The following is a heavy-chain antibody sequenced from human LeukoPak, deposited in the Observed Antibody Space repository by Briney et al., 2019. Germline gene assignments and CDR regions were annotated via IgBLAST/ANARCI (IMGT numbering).Heavy chain of an antibody. CDR1: GYSISSGYY. V-gene: IGHV4-38-2*01. J-gene: IGHJ5*02. Sequence: SETLSLTCAVSGYSISSGYYWGWIRQPPGKGLEWIGSIYHSGGTYYNPSLKSRVTISVDTSKNQFSLKLSSVTAADTAVYYCARNPVVVVPAATREGFDPWGQGTLVTVSS. D-gene: IGHD2-2*01. CDR3: ARNPVVVVPAATREGFDP. CDR2: IYHSGGT.